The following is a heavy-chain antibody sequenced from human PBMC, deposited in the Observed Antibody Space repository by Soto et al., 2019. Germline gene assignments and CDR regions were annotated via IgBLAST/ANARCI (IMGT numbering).Heavy chain of an antibody. CDR1: GFTFKNFA. CDR2: IGGSGSSA. Sequence: EVQLLESGGGLVQPGGSLRLSCVASGFTFKNFAMTWVRQAPGKGMEWVSAIGGSGSSANYADSVKGRFTVSRDDSKSTLDLQMSGRRVDDTALYYCAKDAVAYNGEWDWFDLWGQGTLVTVSS. J-gene: IGHJ5*02. D-gene: IGHD3-10*01. CDR3: AKDAVAYNGEWDWFDL. V-gene: IGHV3-23*01.